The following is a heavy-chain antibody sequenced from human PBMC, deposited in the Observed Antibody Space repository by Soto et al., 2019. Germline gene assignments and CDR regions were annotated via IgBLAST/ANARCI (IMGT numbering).Heavy chain of an antibody. CDR1: GYTFSSYY. V-gene: IGHV1-46*03. CDR2: INPSGGST. Sequence: VSVKLYCNASGYTFSSYYMHWVRQAPGQGLEWMGIINPSGGSTSYAQKFQGRVTMTRDTSTSTVYMELSSLRSEDTAVYYCARVSTGTDAFDIWGQGTMVTVSS. CDR3: ARVSTGTDAFDI. D-gene: IGHD1-1*01. J-gene: IGHJ3*02.